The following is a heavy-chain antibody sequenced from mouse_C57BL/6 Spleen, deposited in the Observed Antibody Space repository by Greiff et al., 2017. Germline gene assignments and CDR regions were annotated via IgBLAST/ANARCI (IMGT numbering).Heavy chain of an antibody. CDR2: ISNGGGST. J-gene: IGHJ1*03. CDR1: GFTFSDYY. Sequence: EVQLVESGGGLVQPGGSLKLSCAASGFTFSDYYMYWVRQTPEKRLEWVAYISNGGGSTYYPDTVKGRFTISRDNAKNTLYLQMSRLKSEDTAMYYCARRMDYGSSYWYFDVWGTGTTVTVSS. V-gene: IGHV5-12*01. D-gene: IGHD1-1*01. CDR3: ARRMDYGSSYWYFDV.